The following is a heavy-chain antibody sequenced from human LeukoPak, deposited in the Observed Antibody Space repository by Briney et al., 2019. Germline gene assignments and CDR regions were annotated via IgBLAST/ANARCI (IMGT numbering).Heavy chain of an antibody. J-gene: IGHJ5*02. V-gene: IGHV3-23*01. CDR1: GFTFSSYA. Sequence: PGGSLRLSCAASGFTFSSYAMIWVRQAPGKGLEWVSCISGGGGSTYYADSVKGRFTISRDNSKNTVYLQMNSLRAHDTSVYYCVKDPTTYFDSVGYDRYNWFEPWGQGTLVTVPS. CDR3: VKDPTTYFDSVGYDRYNWFEP. CDR2: ISGGGGST. D-gene: IGHD3-22*01.